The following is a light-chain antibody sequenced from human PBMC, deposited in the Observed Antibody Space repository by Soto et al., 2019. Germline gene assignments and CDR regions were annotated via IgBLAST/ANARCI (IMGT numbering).Light chain of an antibody. Sequence: QSVLTQPPSASGTPGQTITISCSGGTSNIGINTVSWYEHLPGTAPRLLIYGNNQRPSGVPDRVSGSKSGTSASLAISGLQSEDEAHYYCATWDDRLDVHVFGTGTKLAVL. V-gene: IGLV1-44*01. J-gene: IGLJ1*01. CDR1: TSNIGINT. CDR3: ATWDDRLDVHV. CDR2: GNN.